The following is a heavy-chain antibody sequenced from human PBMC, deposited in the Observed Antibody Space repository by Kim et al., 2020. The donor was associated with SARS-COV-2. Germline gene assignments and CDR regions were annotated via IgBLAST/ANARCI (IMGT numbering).Heavy chain of an antibody. Sequence: SETLSLTCTVSGGSISSSSYYWGWIRQPPGKGLEWIGSIYYSGSTYYNPSLKSRVTISVDTSKNQFSLKLSSVTAADTAVYYCARIGSSLVITSFDYWGQGTLVTVSS. D-gene: IGHD3-22*01. CDR1: GGSISSSSYY. J-gene: IGHJ4*02. CDR3: ARIGSSLVITSFDY. V-gene: IGHV4-39*01. CDR2: IYYSGST.